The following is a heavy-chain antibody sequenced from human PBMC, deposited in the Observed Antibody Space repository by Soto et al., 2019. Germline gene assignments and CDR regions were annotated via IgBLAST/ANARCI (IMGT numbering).Heavy chain of an antibody. Sequence: QVQLVQSGAEVKKPGASVKVSCKASGYTFTSYDINWVRQATGQGLEWMGWMNPNSGNTGYAQKFQGRVTMTRNTSISTAYMELSCLRSEDTAVYYCARERSAAGTGLFDPWGQGTLVTVSS. J-gene: IGHJ5*02. CDR1: GYTFTSYD. CDR2: MNPNSGNT. D-gene: IGHD6-13*01. V-gene: IGHV1-8*01. CDR3: ARERSAAGTGLFDP.